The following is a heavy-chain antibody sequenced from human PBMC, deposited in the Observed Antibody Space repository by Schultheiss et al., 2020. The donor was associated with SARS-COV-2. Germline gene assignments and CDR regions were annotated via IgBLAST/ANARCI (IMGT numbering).Heavy chain of an antibody. D-gene: IGHD6-13*01. J-gene: IGHJ6*02. Sequence: SETLSLTCTVSGGSISSGSYYWSWIRQPAGKGLEWIGRIYTSGSTNYNPSLKSRVTMSVDTSKNQFSLKLSSVTAADTAVYYCARDPAWGIAAVGKRGYYGMDVWGQGTTVTVSS. CDR3: ARDPAWGIAAVGKRGYYGMDV. CDR1: GGSISSGSYY. V-gene: IGHV4-61*02. CDR2: IYTSGST.